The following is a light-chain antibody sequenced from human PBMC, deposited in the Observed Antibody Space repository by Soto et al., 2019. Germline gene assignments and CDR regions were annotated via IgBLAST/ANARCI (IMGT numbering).Light chain of an antibody. Sequence: ETVLTQSPGTLSVSPGERVILSCRASQSVSSYLAWYQQKPGQAPRLLIYDASNRATGIPARFSGSGSGTDFTLTISSLEPEDFAVYYCQQRSNWPWTFGQGTKVDIK. CDR2: DAS. V-gene: IGKV3-11*01. CDR1: QSVSSY. CDR3: QQRSNWPWT. J-gene: IGKJ1*01.